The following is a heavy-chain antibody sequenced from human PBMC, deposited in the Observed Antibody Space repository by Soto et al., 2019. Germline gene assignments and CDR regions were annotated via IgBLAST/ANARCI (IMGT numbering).Heavy chain of an antibody. D-gene: IGHD5-12*01. J-gene: IGHJ6*02. CDR1: GFILRSSG. CDR3: AKDRGYDYRNGLDV. CDR2: SSYDGSET. Sequence: LRLSCVASGFILRSSGMHWVRQPPGRGLEWVAVSSYDGSETYYADSVKGRFTISRDIPKNTLHLQMISLGAEDSAVYYCAKDRGYDYRNGLDVWGQGTTVTVSS. V-gene: IGHV3-30*18.